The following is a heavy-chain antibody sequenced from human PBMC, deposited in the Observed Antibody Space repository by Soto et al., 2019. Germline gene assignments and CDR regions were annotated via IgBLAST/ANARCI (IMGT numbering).Heavy chain of an antibody. D-gene: IGHD6-19*01. Sequence: PGRPLRHSCAASGFTFSSYAMSCVSQAPGKGLEWVSAISGSGGSTYYADSVKGRFTISRDNSKNTLYLQMNSLRAEDTAVYYCANIAVAGTYYMDVWGKGTTVTVSS. CDR2: ISGSGGST. CDR3: ANIAVAGTYYMDV. V-gene: IGHV3-23*01. J-gene: IGHJ6*03. CDR1: GFTFSSYA.